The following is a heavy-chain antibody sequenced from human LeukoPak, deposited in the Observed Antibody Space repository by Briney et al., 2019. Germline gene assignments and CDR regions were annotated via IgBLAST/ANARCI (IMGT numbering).Heavy chain of an antibody. CDR3: ARRTIAAAGRNFDY. Sequence: PSETLSLTCTVSGGSISSYYWSWIRQPAGKGLERIGRIYTSGSTNYNPSLKSRVTISVDTSKNQFSLKLSSVTAADTAVYYCARRTIAAAGRNFDYWGQGTLVTVSS. D-gene: IGHD6-13*01. CDR1: GGSISSYY. V-gene: IGHV4-4*07. J-gene: IGHJ4*02. CDR2: IYTSGST.